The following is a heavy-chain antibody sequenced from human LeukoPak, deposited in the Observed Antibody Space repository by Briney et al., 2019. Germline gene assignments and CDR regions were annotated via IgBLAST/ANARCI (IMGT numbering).Heavy chain of an antibody. V-gene: IGHV3-30*18. CDR2: ISYDGSNK. J-gene: IGHJ6*04. CDR1: GFTFSSYG. D-gene: IGHD1-26*01. CDR3: VKDRSGGRNGMDV. Sequence: PGRSLRLSCAASGFTFSSYGMHWVRQAPGKGLEWVAVISYDGSNKYYADSVKGRFTISRDNSRNTLYLQMNSLRAEDTAVYYCVKDRSGGRNGMDVWGKGTTVTVSS.